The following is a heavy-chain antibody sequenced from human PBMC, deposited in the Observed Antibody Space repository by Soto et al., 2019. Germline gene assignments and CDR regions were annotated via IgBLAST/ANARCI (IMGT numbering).Heavy chain of an antibody. CDR3: AKGVGGCSGGSCYSDY. CDR1: GFTFRSYA. J-gene: IGHJ4*02. V-gene: IGHV3-23*01. CDR2: ISYGGEST. Sequence: LRLSCTASGFTFRSYAMNWVRQAPGKGLEWVSVISYGGESTHYADSVKGRFTISRDNSKNTLYLQMNSLRVEDTAQYYCAKGVGGCSGGSCYSDYWGQGTLVTVSS. D-gene: IGHD2-15*01.